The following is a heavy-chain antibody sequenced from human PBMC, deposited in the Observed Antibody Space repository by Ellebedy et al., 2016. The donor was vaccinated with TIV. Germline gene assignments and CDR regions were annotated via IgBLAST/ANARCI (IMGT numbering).Heavy chain of an antibody. CDR2: ISYDGSNK. V-gene: IGHV3-30*18. CDR1: GFTFSSYG. Sequence: GGSLRLSXAASGFTFSSYGMHWVRQAPGKGLEWVAVISYDGSNKYYADSVKGRFTISRDNSKNTLYLQMNSLRAEDTAVYYCAKDRSVDIVATGPYYYYGMDVWGQGTTVTVSS. J-gene: IGHJ6*02. D-gene: IGHD5-12*01. CDR3: AKDRSVDIVATGPYYYYGMDV.